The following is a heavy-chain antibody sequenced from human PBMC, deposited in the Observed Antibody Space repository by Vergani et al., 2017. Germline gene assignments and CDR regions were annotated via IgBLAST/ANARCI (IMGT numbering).Heavy chain of an antibody. Sequence: QVKLVQSGAEVKKPGSSVKVSCRASGGKLSNYAINWVRQAPGQGLEWMGGIIPMFGTANYAQKFQDKITITADESTSTVYMELSSLKSEDTAVFYCASATGSGGSCYRGFEYWGQGSLITVSS. CDR1: GGKLSNYA. J-gene: IGHJ4*02. D-gene: IGHD2-15*01. CDR2: IIPMFGTA. V-gene: IGHV1-69*12. CDR3: ASATGSGGSCYRGFEY.